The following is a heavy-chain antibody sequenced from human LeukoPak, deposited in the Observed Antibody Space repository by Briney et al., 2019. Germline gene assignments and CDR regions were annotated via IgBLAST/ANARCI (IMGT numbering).Heavy chain of an antibody. J-gene: IGHJ4*02. CDR1: GFTFSSYG. V-gene: IGHV3-33*01. CDR2: IWYDGSNK. CDR3: ASDPGQWLVSYFDY. D-gene: IGHD6-19*01. Sequence: GRSLRLSCAASGFTFSSYGMHWVRQAPGKGLEWVAVIWYDGSNKYYADSVKGRFTISRDNSRNTLYLQMNSLRAEDTAVYYCASDPGQWLVSYFDYWGQGTLVTVSS.